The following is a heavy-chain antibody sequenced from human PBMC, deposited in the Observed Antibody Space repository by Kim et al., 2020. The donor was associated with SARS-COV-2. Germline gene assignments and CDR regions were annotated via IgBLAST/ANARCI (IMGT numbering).Heavy chain of an antibody. J-gene: IGHJ5*01. V-gene: IGHV3-9*01. D-gene: IGHD6-13*01. CDR3: AKDTGSSWYSGWFDS. Sequence: DREKGRFTTSRDNAKNDLYLQMNSLRAEGTALYYCAKDTGSSWYSGWFDSWGQGTLVTVSS.